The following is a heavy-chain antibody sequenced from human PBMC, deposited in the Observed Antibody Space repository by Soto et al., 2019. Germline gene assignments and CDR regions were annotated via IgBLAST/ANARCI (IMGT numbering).Heavy chain of an antibody. J-gene: IGHJ4*02. CDR3: ARAMTSVGAAAKGDF. V-gene: IGHV3-74*01. Sequence: EVQLVESGGGLILPGGSLRLSCAASGFTFNTHWMHWVRQAPGKGLVWVSRINSDGSITDYADSVKGRFSISRDNPRNTLYLRMKSLSPEDTAVYYCARAMTSVGAAAKGDFWGQGTLVTVSS. CDR2: INSDGSIT. D-gene: IGHD1-26*01. CDR1: GFTFNTHW.